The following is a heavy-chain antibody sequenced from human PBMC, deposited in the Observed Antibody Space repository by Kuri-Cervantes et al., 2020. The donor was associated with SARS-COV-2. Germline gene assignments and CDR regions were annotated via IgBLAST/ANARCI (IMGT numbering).Heavy chain of an antibody. J-gene: IGHJ4*02. D-gene: IGHD6-6*01. CDR1: RSTFSSYG. Sequence: GESLKIACAASRSTFSSYGMQLVRQAPGKGLEWVAVIWYGVSNKYSADSVTGRFTISRDNSKNTLYLQLNSLRAEDTAVYYCARDPRYSSSWLDYWGQGTLVTVSS. CDR2: IWYGVSNK. V-gene: IGHV3-33*08. CDR3: ARDPRYSSSWLDY.